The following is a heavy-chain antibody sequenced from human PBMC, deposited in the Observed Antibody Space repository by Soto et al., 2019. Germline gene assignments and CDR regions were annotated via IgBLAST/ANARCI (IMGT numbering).Heavy chain of an antibody. D-gene: IGHD2-15*01. CDR1: GFTFSSYG. CDR2: IWYDGSNK. CDR3: ARHSSVAEGMDV. V-gene: IGHV3-33*01. J-gene: IGHJ6*02. Sequence: QVQLVESGGGVVQPGRSLRLSCAASGFTFSSYGMHWVRQAPGKGLEWVAVIWYDGSNKYYADSVKGRFTISRDNSKNTLYLQMNSLRAEDTAVYYCARHSSVAEGMDVWGQGTTVTVSS.